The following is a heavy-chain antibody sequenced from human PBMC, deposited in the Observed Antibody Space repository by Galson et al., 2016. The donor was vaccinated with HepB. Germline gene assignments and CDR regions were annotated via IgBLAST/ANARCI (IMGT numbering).Heavy chain of an antibody. CDR2: ISSNGGST. J-gene: IGHJ6*02. Sequence: SLRLSCAASGFTFSSYAMHWVRQAPGKGLEYVSAISSNGGSTYYANSVKGRFTISRDNSKNTLYLQMGSLRAEGMAVYYCARSLTLYCISTTCYGNYYGMDVWGQGTTVTVSS. CDR1: GFTFSSYA. CDR3: ARSLTLYCISTTCYGNYYGMDV. V-gene: IGHV3-64*01. D-gene: IGHD2-2*01.